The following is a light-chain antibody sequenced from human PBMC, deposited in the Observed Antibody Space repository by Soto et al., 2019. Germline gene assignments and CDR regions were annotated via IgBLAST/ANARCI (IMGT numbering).Light chain of an antibody. CDR3: QQYHTSPPT. CDR2: GAS. Sequence: EIVFPQSPGTLSFSPGARATLSCRASQSVSSSYLAWFHQKPGQVPRIIIYGASSRATGIPDRFSGSGSGTDFTLTISRLEPEDFAVYYCQQYHTSPPTFGQGTKVDIK. J-gene: IGKJ1*01. CDR1: QSVSSSY. V-gene: IGKV3-20*01.